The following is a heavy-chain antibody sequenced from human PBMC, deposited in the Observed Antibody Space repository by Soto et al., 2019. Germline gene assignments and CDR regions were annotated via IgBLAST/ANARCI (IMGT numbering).Heavy chain of an antibody. J-gene: IGHJ5*02. D-gene: IGHD6-6*01. Sequence: SETLSLTCTVSGGSISSSSYYWGWIRQPPGKGLEWIGSTYYSGSTYYNPSLKSRVTISVDTSKNQFSLKLSSVTAADTAVYYCARDITARPDLHAPSGRGSLVPGSS. CDR2: TYYSGST. V-gene: IGHV4-39*02. CDR3: ARDITARPDLHAP. CDR1: GGSISSSSYY.